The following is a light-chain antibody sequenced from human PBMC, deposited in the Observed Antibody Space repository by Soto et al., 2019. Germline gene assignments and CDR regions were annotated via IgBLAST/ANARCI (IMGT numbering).Light chain of an antibody. CDR2: DTS. J-gene: IGKJ1*01. CDR1: QFVSRR. V-gene: IGKV3-15*01. CDR3: QEYIHWPPGM. Sequence: EIVVTQSPATLSASPGERVTLSCRASQFVSRRLAWYQQRLGQVPRLPIYDTSTRAPGISARFSGSGSGTEFTLTISSLQSEDFAVYYCQEYIHWPPGMFGPGTTVDIK.